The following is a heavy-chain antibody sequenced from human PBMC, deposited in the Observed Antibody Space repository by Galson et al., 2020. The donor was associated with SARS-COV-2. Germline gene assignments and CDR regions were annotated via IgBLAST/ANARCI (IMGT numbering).Heavy chain of an antibody. CDR2: MNPNSGNT. J-gene: IGHJ5*02. D-gene: IGHD4-17*01. Sequence: ASVKVSCKASGSTFTNYEINWVRQAPGQGLEWMGWMNPNSGNTGYAQKFQGRVTMTRTTSISTAYMELNSLTSEDTAVHYCARSYDDFATWFDPWGQGALVTVSS. CDR3: ARSYDDFATWFDP. CDR1: GSTFTNYE. V-gene: IGHV1-8*01.